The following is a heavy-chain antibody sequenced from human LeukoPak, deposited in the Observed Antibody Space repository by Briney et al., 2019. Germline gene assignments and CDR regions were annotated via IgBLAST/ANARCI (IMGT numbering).Heavy chain of an antibody. CDR2: TNSDGSST. CDR3: ARGDWGYCSSTSCRSPFDY. Sequence: PGGSLRLSCAASGFTFSSYWMHWVRQAPGKGLVWVSRTNSDGSSTSYADSVKGRFTISRDNAKNTVFLQMNSLRAEDTAVYYCARGDWGYCSSTSCRSPFDYWGQGTLVTVSS. V-gene: IGHV3-74*01. CDR1: GFTFSSYW. J-gene: IGHJ4*02. D-gene: IGHD2-2*01.